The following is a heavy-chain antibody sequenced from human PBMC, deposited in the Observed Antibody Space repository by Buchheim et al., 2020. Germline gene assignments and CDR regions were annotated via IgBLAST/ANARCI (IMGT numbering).Heavy chain of an antibody. J-gene: IGHJ5*02. D-gene: IGHD3-9*01. V-gene: IGHV4-30-4*01. CDR2: IYYSGST. Sequence: QVQLQESGPGLVKPSQTLSLTCTVSGGSISSGDYYWSWIRQPPGKGLEWIGYIYYSGSTYYNPSLKSRVTISVATSKNQFSLKLSSVTAADTAVYYCARGGVLRYFDWLANWFDPWGQGTL. CDR3: ARGGVLRYFDWLANWFDP. CDR1: GGSISSGDYY.